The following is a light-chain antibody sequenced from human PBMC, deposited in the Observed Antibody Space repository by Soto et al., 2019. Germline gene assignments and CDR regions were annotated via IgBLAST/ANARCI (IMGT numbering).Light chain of an antibody. J-gene: IGKJ1*01. Sequence: EVVFTQCPATLYLSPGERATLFCRAGVNVAGYLSWYQQKNGQTPRLLIYGASRRATGIPDRFSGSWSGTDFTLTISRLETEDFAVYYCQQYGSSPWTFGQGTKVDIK. CDR1: VNVAGY. V-gene: IGKV3-20*01. CDR3: QQYGSSPWT. CDR2: GAS.